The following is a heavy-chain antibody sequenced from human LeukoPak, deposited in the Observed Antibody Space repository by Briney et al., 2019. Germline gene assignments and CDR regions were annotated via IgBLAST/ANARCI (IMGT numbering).Heavy chain of an antibody. Sequence: SPSETLSLTCAVYGGSFSGYYWSWIRQPPGKGLEWIGEINHSGSTNYNPSLKSRVTISVDTSKNQFSLKLSSVTAADTAVYYCARHLAPGSQTGVYYFDYWGQGTLVTVSS. J-gene: IGHJ4*02. CDR1: GGSFSGYY. CDR2: INHSGST. CDR3: ARHLAPGSQTGVYYFDY. D-gene: IGHD2-15*01. V-gene: IGHV4-34*01.